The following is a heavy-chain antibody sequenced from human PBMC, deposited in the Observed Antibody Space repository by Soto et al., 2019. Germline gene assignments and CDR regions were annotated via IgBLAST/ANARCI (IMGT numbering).Heavy chain of an antibody. CDR2: INPNAGVS. D-gene: IGHD3-3*01. V-gene: IGHV1-2*04. J-gene: IGHJ3*01. CDR1: GYTFTAFY. Sequence: QVQLVQSGAEVKKPGTSVKVSCKTSGYTFTAFYIHWVRQAPAQGLEWLGWINPNAGVSKSPQRFQGSVTLTRETSTNTAYLELTGLTSADAAVYFCARSAFGVTQGIGRAFDVWGPGTIVDVS. CDR3: ARSAFGVTQGIGRAFDV.